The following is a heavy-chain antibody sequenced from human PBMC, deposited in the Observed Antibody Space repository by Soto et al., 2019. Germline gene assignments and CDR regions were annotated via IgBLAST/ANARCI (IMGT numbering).Heavy chain of an antibody. Sequence: GGTLRLSCAASGFTFSSYGMHWVRQAPGKGLEWVAVISYDGSNKYYADSVKGRFTSSRDNSKNTLYLQMNSLRAEDTAVYYCAKDTDPDWLRLGEFCHGMDVWGQGTTVTVSS. V-gene: IGHV3-30*18. J-gene: IGHJ6*02. D-gene: IGHD3-16*01. CDR3: AKDTDPDWLRLGEFCHGMDV. CDR1: GFTFSSYG. CDR2: ISYDGSNK.